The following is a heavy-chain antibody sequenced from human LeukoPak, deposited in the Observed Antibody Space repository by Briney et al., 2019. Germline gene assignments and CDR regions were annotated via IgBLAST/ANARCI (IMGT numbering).Heavy chain of an antibody. Sequence: PSETLSLTCTVSGGSISGYHWSWNRQPPGKGPEWIGNIFYSGSTNYNPSLQSRVTISVDTSKNHFSLKLSSVTAADTAVYYCARGVGGYCSGGSCYSGPNWFDPWGQGTLVTVSS. V-gene: IGHV4-59*08. J-gene: IGHJ5*02. CDR2: IFYSGST. D-gene: IGHD2-15*01. CDR1: GGSISGYH. CDR3: ARGVGGYCSGGSCYSGPNWFDP.